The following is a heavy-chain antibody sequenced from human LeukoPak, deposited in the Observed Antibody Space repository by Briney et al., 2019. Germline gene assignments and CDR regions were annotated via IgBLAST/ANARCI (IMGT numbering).Heavy chain of an antibody. CDR3: ARRGMGSPLGF. Sequence: ASVKVSCKTSGFTFTSYGISWMRQAPGQGLEWMAWISANNGDTHYAQRLQGRVTLTTDTSTGTAYMEVRSLRSDDTAVDYGARRGMGSPLGFWGQGTLVTVSS. D-gene: IGHD3-10*01. V-gene: IGHV1-18*04. J-gene: IGHJ4*02. CDR2: ISANNGDT. CDR1: GFTFTSYG.